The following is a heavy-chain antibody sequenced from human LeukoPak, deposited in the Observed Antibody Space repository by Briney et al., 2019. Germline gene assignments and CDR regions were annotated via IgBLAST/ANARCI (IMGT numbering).Heavy chain of an antibody. D-gene: IGHD5-18*01. CDR2: ISSSGGTI. CDR1: GFTFSSYS. CDR3: ARERGYNYGYSDY. V-gene: IGHV3-48*02. J-gene: IGHJ4*02. Sequence: SGGSLRLPCAASGFTFSSYSMNWVRQAPGKGLEWVSYISSSGGTIYDADSVRGRFTISRDNAKNSLYLQMNSLRDEDTAVYYCARERGYNYGYSDYWGQGTLVTVSS.